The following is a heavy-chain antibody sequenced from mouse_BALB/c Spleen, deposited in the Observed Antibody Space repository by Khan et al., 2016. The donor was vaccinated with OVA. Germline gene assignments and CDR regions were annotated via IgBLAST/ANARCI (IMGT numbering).Heavy chain of an antibody. CDR1: GYTFTDYY. CDR2: ISPGSGDT. D-gene: IGHD1-2*01. Sequence: QVRLQQSGAELARPGASVKLSCKASGYTFTDYYINWVKQRTGQGLEWIGEISPGSGDTYYNERFKGKAKLTADKSSSTAYMQLSSLTSEASAVYFCARRNYFGYTFAYWGQGTLVTVSA. J-gene: IGHJ3*01. CDR3: ARRNYFGYTFAY. V-gene: IGHV1-77*01.